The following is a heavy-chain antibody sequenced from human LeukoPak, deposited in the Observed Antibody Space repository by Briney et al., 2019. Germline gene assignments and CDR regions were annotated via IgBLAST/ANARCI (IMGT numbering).Heavy chain of an antibody. Sequence: PGGSLRLSCAASGFTVSSYSMNWVRQAPGKGLEWVSSIRSSSSYIYYADSVKGRFTISRDNAKNSLYLQMNSLRAEDTAVYYCARVLGYGWFDPWGQGTLVTVSS. CDR2: IRSSSSYI. CDR3: ARVLGYGWFDP. J-gene: IGHJ5*02. D-gene: IGHD3-22*01. CDR1: GFTVSSYS. V-gene: IGHV3-21*01.